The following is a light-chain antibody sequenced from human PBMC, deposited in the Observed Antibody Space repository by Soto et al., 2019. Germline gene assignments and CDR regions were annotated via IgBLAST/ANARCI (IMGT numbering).Light chain of an antibody. CDR2: TAS. CDR1: QGIDTW. J-gene: IGKJ5*01. Sequence: DIQITQSPSSVSASVGDSVSITCRASQGIDTWLAWYQQKPGKAPDLLIYTASTLQSGVPSRFSGSGSGTDFTLTISSLQPEDFATYYCQHAMSFPITFGQGTRLEIK. CDR3: QHAMSFPIT. V-gene: IGKV1-12*01.